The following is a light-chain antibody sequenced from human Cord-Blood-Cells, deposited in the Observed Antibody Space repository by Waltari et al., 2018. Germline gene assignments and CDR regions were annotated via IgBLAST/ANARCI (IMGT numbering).Light chain of an antibody. CDR1: PSVLYCSNNKNY. V-gene: IGKV4-1*01. CDR3: QQYYSTPT. J-gene: IGKJ1*01. CDR2: GAS. Sequence: IVMTQPHDSLAVSPGETATIYCTSSPSVLYCSNNKNYLARYQQTPAQPPKLLIYGASTRESGVPDRFSGSGSGTDFTLTISSLQAEDVAVYYCQQYYSTPTFGQGTKLEIK.